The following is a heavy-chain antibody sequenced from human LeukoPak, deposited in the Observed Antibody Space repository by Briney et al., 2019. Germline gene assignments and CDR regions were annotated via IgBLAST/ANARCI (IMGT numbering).Heavy chain of an antibody. CDR3: AREAFSSGWLLDN. V-gene: IGHV3-30*01. CDR1: GFTFRTYS. Sequence: PGGSLRLPCAASGFTFRTYSMHWVRQVPGKALQWVSAISYTGGSENYADSVKGRFTISRDNSKNTLYLQMDSLRSEDSAVYYCAREAFSSGWLLDNWGQGTLVTVSS. CDR2: ISYTGGSE. J-gene: IGHJ4*02. D-gene: IGHD6-19*01.